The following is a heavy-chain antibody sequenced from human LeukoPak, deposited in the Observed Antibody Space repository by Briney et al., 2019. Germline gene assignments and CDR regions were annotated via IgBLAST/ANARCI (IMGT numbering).Heavy chain of an antibody. Sequence: ASVKVSCKASGYTFTGSYIHWVRQAPGQGLEWMGIINPSAGRTSYAQKFQGRVTLTRDTSTDTVYMELSSLRSEDTAVYYCARDHDTVVIPTVDDYYYYYMDVWGKGTTVTVSS. J-gene: IGHJ6*03. CDR1: GYTFTGSY. V-gene: IGHV1-46*01. D-gene: IGHD2-15*01. CDR3: ARDHDTVVIPTVDDYYYYYMDV. CDR2: INPSAGRT.